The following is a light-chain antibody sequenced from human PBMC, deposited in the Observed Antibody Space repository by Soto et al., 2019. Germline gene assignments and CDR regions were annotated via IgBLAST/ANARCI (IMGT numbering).Light chain of an antibody. V-gene: IGLV2-11*01. J-gene: IGLJ1*01. CDR2: DVS. Sequence: QSVLTQPASVSGSPGQSITIFCTGTSSDVESYNLVSWYQQHPGKAPKVMIYDVSKRPSGVPDRFSGSKSGNTASLTLSGLQAEDEADYYCCSYAGSYTFYVFGTGTKVTVL. CDR1: SSDVESYNL. CDR3: CSYAGSYTFYV.